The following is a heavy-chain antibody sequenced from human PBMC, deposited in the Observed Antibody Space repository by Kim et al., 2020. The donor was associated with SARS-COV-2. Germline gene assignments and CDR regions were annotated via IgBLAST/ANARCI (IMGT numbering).Heavy chain of an antibody. J-gene: IGHJ4*02. V-gene: IGHV4-34*01. Sequence: SETLSLTCAVYGGSFSGYYWSWIRQPPGKGLEWIGEINHSGSTNYNPSLKSRVTISVDTSKNQFSLKLSSVTAADTAVYYCARALDYYYDSSGYFGYWGQGTLVTVSS. CDR2: INHSGST. D-gene: IGHD3-22*01. CDR3: ARALDYYYDSSGYFGY. CDR1: GGSFSGYY.